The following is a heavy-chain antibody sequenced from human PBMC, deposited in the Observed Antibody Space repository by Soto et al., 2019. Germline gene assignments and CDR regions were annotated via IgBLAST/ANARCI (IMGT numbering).Heavy chain of an antibody. Sequence: QVQLVQSGDEVKKPGASVKVSCKASGYTFNRYGLSWVRQAPGQGLEWMGWISGYNGNIKNGQKFQDRVTMTTDTSTSTAYMELRSLRSDDTAVYYCARHGASILNGMDVWGQGTTVTVSS. J-gene: IGHJ6*02. CDR1: GYTFNRYG. D-gene: IGHD4-17*01. CDR2: ISGYNGNI. V-gene: IGHV1-18*01. CDR3: ARHGASILNGMDV.